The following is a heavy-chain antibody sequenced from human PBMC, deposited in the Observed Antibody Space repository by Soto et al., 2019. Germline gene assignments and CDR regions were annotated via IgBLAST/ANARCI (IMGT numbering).Heavy chain of an antibody. D-gene: IGHD3-22*01. CDR1: GFTFGDYA. CDR3: TRDMDSSGYYWDY. V-gene: IGHV3-49*03. CDR2: IRSKAYGGTT. Sequence: GSLRLSCTASGFTFGDYAMSWFRQAPGKGLEWVGFIRSKAYGGTTEYAASVKGRFTISRDDSKSIAYLQMNSLKTEDTAVYYCTRDMDSSGYYWDYWGQGTLVTVSS. J-gene: IGHJ4*02.